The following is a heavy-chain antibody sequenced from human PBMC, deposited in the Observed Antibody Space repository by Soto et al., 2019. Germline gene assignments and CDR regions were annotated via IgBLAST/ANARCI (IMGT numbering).Heavy chain of an antibody. V-gene: IGHV4-30-2*01. CDR3: ARAVTPGAFDI. CDR2: IYHSGST. CDR1: GGSISSGGYS. Sequence: QLQLQESGSGLVKPSQTLSLTCAVSGGSISSGGYSWSWIRQPPGKGLEWIGYIYHSGSTYYNPSLKSRVTISVDTSKNQCSLKLSSVTAADTAVYYCARAVTPGAFDIWGQGTMVTVSS. J-gene: IGHJ3*02.